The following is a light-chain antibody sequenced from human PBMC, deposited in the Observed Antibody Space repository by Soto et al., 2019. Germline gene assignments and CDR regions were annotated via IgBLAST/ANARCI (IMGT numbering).Light chain of an antibody. CDR1: QSVSSAY. CDR3: QQYGSSFYT. J-gene: IGKJ2*01. Sequence: EIVLTQSPGTLSLSPGERATLSCRASQSVSSAYLAWYQQIPGQAPRLLIYGASSSATGIPDRFSGSGSGKDFTLTISGLEPEDFAVYYCQQYGSSFYTFGQGTKLEIK. CDR2: GAS. V-gene: IGKV3-20*01.